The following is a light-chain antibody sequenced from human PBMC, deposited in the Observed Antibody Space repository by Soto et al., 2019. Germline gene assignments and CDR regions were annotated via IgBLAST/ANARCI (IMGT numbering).Light chain of an antibody. V-gene: IGLV4-69*01. Sequence: QSVLTQSPSATASLGASVELTCTLSSGHSNYAIAWHQQQPEKGPRYLMKLNSDGNHSKGDGIPDRFSGSSSGAERYLTISSLQSEDEADYYCQTWGAGIQVFGGGTKLTVL. J-gene: IGLJ2*01. CDR1: SGHSNYA. CDR3: QTWGAGIQV. CDR2: LNSDGNH.